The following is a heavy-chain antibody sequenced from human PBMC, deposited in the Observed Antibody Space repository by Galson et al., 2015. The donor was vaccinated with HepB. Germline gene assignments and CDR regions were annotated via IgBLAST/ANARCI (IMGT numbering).Heavy chain of an antibody. D-gene: IGHD6-13*01. J-gene: IGHJ2*01. CDR1: GFTSSSYA. CDR3: ARPSSSWYSLYWYFDL. V-gene: IGHV3-30-3*01. CDR2: ISYDGSNK. Sequence: SLRLSCAASGFTSSSYAMHWVRQAPGKGLEWVAVISYDGSNKYYADSVKGRFTISRDNSKNTLYLQMNSLRAEDTAVYYCARPSSSWYSLYWYFDLWGRGTLVTVSS.